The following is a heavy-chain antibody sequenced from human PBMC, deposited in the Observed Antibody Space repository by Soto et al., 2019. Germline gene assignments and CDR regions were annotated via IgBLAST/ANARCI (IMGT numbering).Heavy chain of an antibody. CDR2: IWYDGSNK. J-gene: IGHJ4*02. CDR3: AKATTNGGWFNPFDS. CDR1: GFTFRNYG. D-gene: IGHD6-19*01. V-gene: IGHV3-33*06. Sequence: GGSLRLSCAASGFTFRNYGMHWVRQAPGKGLEWVAVIWYDGSNKYYADSVKGRFTISRDNSKNTLYLQMNSLRVEDTAVYYCAKATTNGGWFNPFDSWGQGALVTVS.